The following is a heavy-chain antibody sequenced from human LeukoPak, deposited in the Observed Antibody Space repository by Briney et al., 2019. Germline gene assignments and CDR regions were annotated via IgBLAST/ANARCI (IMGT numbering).Heavy chain of an antibody. CDR3: ARDSGGDQ. Sequence: GGSLRLSCAASGFTFSTYWMSWVRQAPGKGLEWVANIKEDGSEKYYGDSVKGRFTISRDNAKNSLYLQMNSLSAEDTAVYYCARDSGGDQWGQGTLVTVSS. J-gene: IGHJ4*02. D-gene: IGHD2-15*01. CDR1: GFTFSTYW. V-gene: IGHV3-7*01. CDR2: IKEDGSEK.